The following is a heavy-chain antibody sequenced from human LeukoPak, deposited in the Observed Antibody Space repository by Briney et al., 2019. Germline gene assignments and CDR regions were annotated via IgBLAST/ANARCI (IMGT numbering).Heavy chain of an antibody. Sequence: GGSLRLSCAASGFTFSSYAMSWVRQAPGKGLEWVSGISFSGDRAYYADSVKGRFTISRDNSKNTLYLQMNSLRADDTAVYYCAKAGTIDSSGYYFGYWGQGTLVTVSS. J-gene: IGHJ4*02. D-gene: IGHD3-22*01. V-gene: IGHV3-23*01. CDR3: AKAGTIDSSGYYFGY. CDR1: GFTFSSYA. CDR2: ISFSGDRA.